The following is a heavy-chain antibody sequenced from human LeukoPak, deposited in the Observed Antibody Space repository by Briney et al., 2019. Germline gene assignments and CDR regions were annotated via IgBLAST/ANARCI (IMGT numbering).Heavy chain of an antibody. J-gene: IGHJ4*02. CDR2: MNPNSGNT. CDR1: GYTFTGYY. CDR3: ARDYYGGHNLYNFDF. D-gene: IGHD3-10*01. V-gene: IGHV1-8*03. Sequence: ASVKVSCKASGYTFTGYYMHWVRQATGQGLEWMGWMNPNSGNTGYAQKLQGRVTITRNTSISTAYMELSSLRSEDTAVYYCARDYYGGHNLYNFDFWGQGTRVIVSS.